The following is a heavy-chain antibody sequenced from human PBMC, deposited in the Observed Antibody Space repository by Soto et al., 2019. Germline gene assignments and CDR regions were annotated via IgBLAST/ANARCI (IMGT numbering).Heavy chain of an antibody. CDR2: IIPIFGTA. V-gene: IGHV1-69*06. J-gene: IGHJ6*02. CDR1: GGTFSSYA. CDR3: AREVYYYGSGSPYYYYGMDV. Sequence: SVKVSCKASGGTFSSYAISWVRQAPGQGLEWMGGIIPIFGTANYAQKLQGRVTITADKSTSTAYMELSSLRSEDTAVYYCAREVYYYGSGSPYYYYGMDVWGQGTTVTVSS. D-gene: IGHD3-10*01.